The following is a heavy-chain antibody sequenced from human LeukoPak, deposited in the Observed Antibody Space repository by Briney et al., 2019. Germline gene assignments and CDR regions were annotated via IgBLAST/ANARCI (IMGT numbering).Heavy chain of an antibody. CDR1: GYTFTSYD. V-gene: IGHV1-8*03. CDR2: MNPNSGNI. Sequence: ASVKVSCKASGYTFTSYDINWVRQATGQGLEWMGWMNPNSGNIGYAQKFQGRVTITRNTSISTAYMELSSLRSEDTAVYYCARDGRRTAGYSYGLDYWGQGTLVTVSS. J-gene: IGHJ4*02. CDR3: ARDGRRTAGYSYGLDY. D-gene: IGHD5-18*01.